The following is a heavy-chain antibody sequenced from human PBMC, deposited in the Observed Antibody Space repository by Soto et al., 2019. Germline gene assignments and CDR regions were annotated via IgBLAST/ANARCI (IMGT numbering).Heavy chain of an antibody. CDR2: IIPLCGTA. CDR1: GGTFSSYA. Sequence: QVQLVQSGAEVKKPGSSVKVSCKASGGTFSSYAISWVRQAPGQGLEWMGGIIPLCGTANYAQKVQGRVTITADNSTSTAYMELSSLRSEDTAVDYWAREANCTNGVCYAPLDYWGQGTLVTVSS. J-gene: IGHJ4*02. V-gene: IGHV1-69*06. CDR3: AREANCTNGVCYAPLDY. D-gene: IGHD2-8*01.